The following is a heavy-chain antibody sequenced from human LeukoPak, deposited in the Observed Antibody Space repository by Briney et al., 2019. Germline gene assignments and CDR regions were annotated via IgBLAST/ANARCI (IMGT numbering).Heavy chain of an antibody. CDR1: GYTFTRYY. V-gene: IGHV1-46*01. CDR3: ARDQNYYDSSGITEYYFDY. Sequence: ASVKVSCKASGYTFTRYYIHWVRQAPGQGLEWMGIINPSGGSTSNTKKFQDRVTMTRDMSTSTVYMELSSLRSEDTAVYYCARDQNYYDSSGITEYYFDYWGQGTLVIVSS. J-gene: IGHJ4*02. CDR2: INPSGGST. D-gene: IGHD3-22*01.